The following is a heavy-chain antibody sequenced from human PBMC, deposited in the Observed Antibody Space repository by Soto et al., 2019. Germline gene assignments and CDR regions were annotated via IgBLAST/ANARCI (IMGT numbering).Heavy chain of an antibody. CDR2: ISAYNGNT. J-gene: IGHJ3*02. D-gene: IGHD1-26*01. Sequence: ASVKVSCKASGYTFTSYGISWVRQAPGQGLEWMGWISAYNGNTNYAQKLQGRVTMTTDTSTSTAYMELRSLRSDDTAVYYCAGDQWELLPYGAFDIWGQGTMVTVSS. CDR1: GYTFTSYG. CDR3: AGDQWELLPYGAFDI. V-gene: IGHV1-18*01.